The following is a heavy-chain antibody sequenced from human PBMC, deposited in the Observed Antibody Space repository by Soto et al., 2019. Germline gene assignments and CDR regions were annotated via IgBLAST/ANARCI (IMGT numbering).Heavy chain of an antibody. CDR1: GLSITDSEMG. CDR3: ARRHLAVAVSPWFDP. J-gene: IGHJ5*02. D-gene: IGHD6-19*01. CDR2: IDSSGEK. Sequence: QVTLKESGPVLVKPTETLTLRCTVSGLSITDSEMGVSWIRQPPGQPLEWLAHIDSSGEKSYRTFLNSRLPISKDTSKSQIVLTMTNMDPADTATYYCARRHLAVAVSPWFDPWGQGIPVTVSS. V-gene: IGHV2-26*01.